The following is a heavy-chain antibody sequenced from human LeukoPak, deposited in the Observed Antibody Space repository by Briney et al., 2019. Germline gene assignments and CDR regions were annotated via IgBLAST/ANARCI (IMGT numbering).Heavy chain of an antibody. J-gene: IGHJ5*02. D-gene: IGHD2-2*03. V-gene: IGHV4-59*12. CDR2: ISDIGSI. CDR3: ARVAYGYCSSTSCSGNWFDP. Sequence: SETLSLTCTVSGGSISSYYWSWIRQPPGKGLEWIAYISDIGSINYNPSLKSRVTISLDRSKNQFSLKLSSVTAADTAVYYCARVAYGYCSSTSCSGNWFDPWGQGTLVTVSS. CDR1: GGSISSYY.